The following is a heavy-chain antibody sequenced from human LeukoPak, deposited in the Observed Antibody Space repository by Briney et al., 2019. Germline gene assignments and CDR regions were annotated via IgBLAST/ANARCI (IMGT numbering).Heavy chain of an antibody. D-gene: IGHD3-10*01. J-gene: IGHJ5*02. CDR1: GYSFTKYW. CDR2: IFPGDSDT. Sequence: GESLKISCKAPGYSFTKYWLGWVSQMPGKGLEWMAIIFPGDSDTRYSASFQGRVTISADTSITTAYLQWSSLTASDTAMYYCARERESGSSWFDPWGQGTLVTVSS. V-gene: IGHV5-51*01. CDR3: ARERESGSSWFDP.